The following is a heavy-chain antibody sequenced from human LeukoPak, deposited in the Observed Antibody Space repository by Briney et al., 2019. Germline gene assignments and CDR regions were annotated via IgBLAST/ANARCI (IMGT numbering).Heavy chain of an antibody. CDR1: GFTFSSYA. CDR3: ARGENSYGHGRY. Sequence: GGSLRLSCAAAGFTFSSYAMHWVRQAPGKGLEWVAVISYDGSNKYYADSVKGRFTISRDNSKNTLHLQINSLRAEDTAVYYCARGENSYGHGRYWGQGTLVTVSS. CDR2: ISYDGSNK. J-gene: IGHJ4*02. V-gene: IGHV3-30-3*01. D-gene: IGHD5-18*01.